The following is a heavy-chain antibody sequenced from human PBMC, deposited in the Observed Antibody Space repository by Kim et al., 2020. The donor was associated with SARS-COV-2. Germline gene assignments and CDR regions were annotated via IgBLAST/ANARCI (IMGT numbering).Heavy chain of an antibody. CDR3: ARDPGTPLYYYYMDV. Sequence: AAKGRFTISRSNSKNTLYLQMNSLRAEDTAVYYCARDPGTPLYYYYMDVWGKGTTVTVSS. V-gene: IGHV3-30*07. J-gene: IGHJ6*03. D-gene: IGHD1-1*01.